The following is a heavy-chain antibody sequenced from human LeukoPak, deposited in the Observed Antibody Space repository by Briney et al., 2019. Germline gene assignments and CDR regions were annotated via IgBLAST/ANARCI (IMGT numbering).Heavy chain of an antibody. CDR3: AKGRGYCTGGSCYSDY. V-gene: IGHV3-23*01. CDR1: GFTFSDYA. D-gene: IGHD2-15*01. J-gene: IGHJ4*02. Sequence: GGSLRLSCTASGFTFSDYAMSWVRQAPGKGLEWVSTISGSDGSTYYADSVKGRFTISRDNSKNTLYLQMNSLRVEDTAIYYCAKGRGYCTGGSCYSDYWGQGTLVTVSS. CDR2: ISGSDGST.